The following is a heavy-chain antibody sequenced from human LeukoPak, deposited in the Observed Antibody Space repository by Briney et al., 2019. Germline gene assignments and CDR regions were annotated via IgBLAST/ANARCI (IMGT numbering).Heavy chain of an antibody. CDR3: ASDYGSGSYRFDY. D-gene: IGHD3-10*01. V-gene: IGHV4-59*01. CDR1: GDSMSSYS. J-gene: IGHJ4*02. Sequence: SETLSLTCAVSGDSMSSYSWSWIRQPPGKGLEWIGYIFNSGSNIYNPSLKSRVTISLDMSKKQFSLRLSSVTAADTAVYYCASDYGSGSYRFDYWGQGTLVTVSS. CDR2: IFNSGSN.